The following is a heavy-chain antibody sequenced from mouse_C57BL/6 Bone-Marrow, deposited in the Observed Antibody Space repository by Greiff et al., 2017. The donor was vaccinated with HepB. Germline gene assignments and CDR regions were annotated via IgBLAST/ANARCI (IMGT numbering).Heavy chain of an antibody. CDR3: ARRDFNYGSSYGYFDV. J-gene: IGHJ1*03. Sequence: VKLVESGAELARPGASVKLSCKASGYTFTSYGISWVKQRTGQGLEWIGEIYPRSGNTYYNEKFKGKATLTADKSSSTAYMELRSLTSEDSAVYFCARRDFNYGSSYGYFDVWGTGTTVTVSS. CDR2: IYPRSGNT. V-gene: IGHV1-81*01. D-gene: IGHD1-1*01. CDR1: GYTFTSYG.